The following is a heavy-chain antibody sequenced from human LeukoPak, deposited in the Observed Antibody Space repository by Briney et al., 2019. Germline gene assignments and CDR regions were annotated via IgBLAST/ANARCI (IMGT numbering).Heavy chain of an antibody. CDR2: IYTSGST. J-gene: IGHJ3*02. D-gene: IGHD3-10*01. CDR3: AKSNGYGLVDI. CDR1: GGSISSYY. Sequence: SETLSLTYTVSGGSISSYYWSWIRPPAGKGLEWIGRIYTSGSTNYNPSLKSRVTMSVDTSKNQFSLKLNSVTAADTAVYYCAKSNGYGLVDIWGQGTMVTVSS. V-gene: IGHV4-4*07.